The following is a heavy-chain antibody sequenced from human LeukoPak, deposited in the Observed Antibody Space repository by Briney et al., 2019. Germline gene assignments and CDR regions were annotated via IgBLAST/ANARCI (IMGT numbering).Heavy chain of an antibody. CDR3: ARQRGSRRSSYYDSSGRESYYFDY. J-gene: IGHJ4*02. D-gene: IGHD3-22*01. V-gene: IGHV4-38-2*02. Sequence: SETLSLTCTVSGYSISSGYYWGWIRQPPGKGLEWIGSIYHSGSTYYNPSLKSRVTISVDTSKNRFSLKLSSVTAADTAVYYCARQRGSRRSSYYDSSGRESYYFDYWGQGTLVTVSS. CDR1: GYSISSGYY. CDR2: IYHSGST.